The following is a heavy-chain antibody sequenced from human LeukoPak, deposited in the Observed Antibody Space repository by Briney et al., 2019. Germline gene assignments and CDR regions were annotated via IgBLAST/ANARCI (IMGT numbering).Heavy chain of an antibody. CDR3: ARPGGGPRWYSSSWEAVAAPAGYMDV. Sequence: AVYGGSFSGXXXXWIRXPPGKGXXXXXXINXSGSTNYXPSLKSRVSISVDTSKNQFSLKLNSVTAADTAVYYCARPGGGPRWYSSSWEAVAAPAGYMDVWGKGTTVTVSS. V-gene: IGHV4-34*01. D-gene: IGHD6-13*01. CDR2: INXSGST. CDR1: GGSFSGXX. J-gene: IGHJ6*03.